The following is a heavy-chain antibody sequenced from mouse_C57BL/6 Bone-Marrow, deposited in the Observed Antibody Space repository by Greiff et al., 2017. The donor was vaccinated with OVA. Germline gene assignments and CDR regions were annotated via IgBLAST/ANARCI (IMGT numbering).Heavy chain of an antibody. CDR3: ASNDGYPYYYAMDY. CDR2: IWSGGST. Sequence: VKLMESGPGLVQPSQSLSITCTVSGFSLTSYGVHWVRQSPGKGLEWLGVIWSGGSTDYNAAFISRLSISKDNSKSQVFFKMNSLQADDTAIYYCASNDGYPYYYAMDYWGQGTSVTVSS. J-gene: IGHJ4*01. CDR1: GFSLTSYG. V-gene: IGHV2-2*01. D-gene: IGHD2-3*01.